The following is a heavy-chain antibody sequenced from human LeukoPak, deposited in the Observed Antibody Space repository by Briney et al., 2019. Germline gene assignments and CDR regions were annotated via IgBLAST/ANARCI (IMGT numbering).Heavy chain of an antibody. CDR1: GGSFSGYY. V-gene: IGHV4-34*01. CDR2: INHSGST. Sequence: KPSETLSLTCAVYGGSFSGYYWSWIRQPPGKGLEWIGEINHSGSTNYNPSLKSRVTISVDTSKNQFSLKLSSVTAADTAVYYCARGTLYSGWSYYFDSWGQGTLVPVSS. J-gene: IGHJ4*02. CDR3: ARGTLYSGWSYYFDS. D-gene: IGHD6-19*01.